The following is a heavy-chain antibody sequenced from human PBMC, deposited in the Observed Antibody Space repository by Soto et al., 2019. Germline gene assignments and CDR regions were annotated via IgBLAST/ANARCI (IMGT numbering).Heavy chain of an antibody. D-gene: IGHD2-2*02. CDR3: ARDPGTGAAIRAYNFDY. CDR2: INAGNGDT. CDR1: RYSFTTYA. Sequence: ASVKVSCKASRYSFTTYALHWVRQAPGQRLEWMGWINAGNGDTKYSEKFQGRVTITRDTSANTAYMELSSLRSEDTSVYYCARDPGTGAAIRAYNFDYWGQGTLVTVS. J-gene: IGHJ4*02. V-gene: IGHV1-3*01.